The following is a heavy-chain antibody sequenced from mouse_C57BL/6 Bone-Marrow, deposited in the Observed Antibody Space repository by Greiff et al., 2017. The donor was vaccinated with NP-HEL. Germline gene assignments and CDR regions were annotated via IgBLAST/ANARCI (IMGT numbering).Heavy chain of an antibody. D-gene: IGHD4-1*01. V-gene: IGHV5-4*01. J-gene: IGHJ2*01. Sequence: EVQLVESGGGLVKPGGSLKLSCAASGFTFSSYAMSWVRQTPEKRLEWVATISDGGSYTYYPDNVKGRFTISRDNAKNNLYLQMSHLKSEDTAMYYCAREGTLTGTRHYWGQGTTLTVSS. CDR3: AREGTLTGTRHY. CDR1: GFTFSSYA. CDR2: ISDGGSYT.